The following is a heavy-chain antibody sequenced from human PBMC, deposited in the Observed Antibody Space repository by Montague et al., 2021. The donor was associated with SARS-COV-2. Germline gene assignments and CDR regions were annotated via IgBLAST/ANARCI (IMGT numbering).Heavy chain of an antibody. CDR3: APLGFDSRSYYTPHNWFDP. D-gene: IGHD3-10*01. CDR2: IYWDDGE. J-gene: IGHJ5*02. Sequence: PALVKPTQTLTLTCTFSGISLSTSGVGVAWIRQPPGKALEWLALIYWDDGERYSPSMRSRLTITKDTSENQVVLRMTNMDPMGTATYYCAPLGFDSRSYYTPHNWFDPWGQGILVTVSS. CDR1: GISLSTSGVG. V-gene: IGHV2-5*02.